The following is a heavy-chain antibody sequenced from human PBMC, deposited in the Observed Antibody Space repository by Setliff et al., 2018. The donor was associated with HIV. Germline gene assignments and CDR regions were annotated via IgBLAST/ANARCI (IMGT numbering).Heavy chain of an antibody. CDR1: GYSFTNYD. CDR2: INPNNGKT. Sequence: ASVKVSCKTSGYSFTNYDINWVRQAAGQGLEWMGWINPNNGKTGYVQKFQGRVTFSRDTSINTAYMELRGLRSDDTAVYYCARARGPEGYFDSWGQGTLVTVSS. CDR3: ARARGPEGYFDS. J-gene: IGHJ4*02. D-gene: IGHD3-10*01. V-gene: IGHV1-8*03.